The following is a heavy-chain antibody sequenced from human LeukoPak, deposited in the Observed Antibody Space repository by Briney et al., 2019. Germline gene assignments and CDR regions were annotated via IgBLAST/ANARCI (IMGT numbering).Heavy chain of an antibody. CDR1: GFTFSSYG. J-gene: IGHJ2*01. D-gene: IGHD4-17*01. V-gene: IGHV3-33*01. Sequence: PGRSLRLSCAASGFTFSSYGMHWVRQAPGKGLEWVAVIWYDGSNKYYADSVKGRFTISRDNSKNTLYLQMNSLRAEDTAVYYCARERAGYGDSSPYWYFDLWGRGPLVTVSS. CDR3: ARERAGYGDSSPYWYFDL. CDR2: IWYDGSNK.